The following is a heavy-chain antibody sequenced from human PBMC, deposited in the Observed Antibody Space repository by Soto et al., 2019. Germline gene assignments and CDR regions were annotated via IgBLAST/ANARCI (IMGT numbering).Heavy chain of an antibody. CDR2: IYYSGST. V-gene: IGHV4-39*01. J-gene: IGHJ4*02. CDR3: ARPGREFDY. CDR1: GGSISSSSYY. Sequence: SETLSLTCTVSGGSISSSSYYWGWIRKPPGKGLEWIGSIYYSGSTYYNPSLKSRVTISVDTSKNQFSLKLSSVTAADTAVYYCARPGREFDYWGQGTLVTVSS.